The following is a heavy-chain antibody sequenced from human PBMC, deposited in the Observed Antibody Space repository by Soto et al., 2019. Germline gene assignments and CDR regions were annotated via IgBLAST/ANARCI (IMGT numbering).Heavy chain of an antibody. J-gene: IGHJ6*02. V-gene: IGHV1-2*02. Sequence: ASVKVSCKASGYTFTGYYMHWVRQAPGQGLEWMGWVNPNSGGTNYAQKFQGRVTMTRDTSISTAYMELSRLRSDDTAVYYCARVSVPWEWLSTPYYYYYGMDVWGQGTTVTVSS. CDR3: ARVSVPWEWLSTPYYYYYGMDV. CDR1: GYTFTGYY. D-gene: IGHD3-3*01. CDR2: VNPNSGGT.